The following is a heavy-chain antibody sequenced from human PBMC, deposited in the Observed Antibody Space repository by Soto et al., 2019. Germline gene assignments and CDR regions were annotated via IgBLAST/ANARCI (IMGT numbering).Heavy chain of an antibody. Sequence: SETLSLTCTVSGGSVSSGSYYWSWIRQPPGKGLEWIGYIYYSESTNYNPSLKSRVTISVDTSKNLFSLRLSAVTAADTAVYYCARGRGYGFGIDYWGQGIVVTVSS. CDR1: GGSVSSGSYY. CDR3: ARGRGYGFGIDY. J-gene: IGHJ4*02. V-gene: IGHV4-61*01. D-gene: IGHD5-18*01. CDR2: IYYSEST.